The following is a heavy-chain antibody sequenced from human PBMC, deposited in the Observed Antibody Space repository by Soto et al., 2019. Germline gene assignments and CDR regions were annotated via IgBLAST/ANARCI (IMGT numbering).Heavy chain of an antibody. CDR3: ARERGGYFDAFDL. Sequence: DVQLVESGGGMVQPGGSLRLSCAASGFTFNNYWMSWVRQAPGKGLEWVANIRQDGSETNYLDSVKGRFTISRDNARDVLYLETNSLRAEDTAVFYCARERGGYFDAFDLWGRGTMVVVAS. CDR1: GFTFNNYW. D-gene: IGHD1-26*01. J-gene: IGHJ3*01. V-gene: IGHV3-7*03. CDR2: IRQDGSET.